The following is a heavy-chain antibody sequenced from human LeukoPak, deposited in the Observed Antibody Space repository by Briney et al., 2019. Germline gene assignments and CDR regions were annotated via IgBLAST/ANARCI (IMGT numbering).Heavy chain of an antibody. CDR1: GFTFSSHW. J-gene: IGHJ4*02. CDR2: INQDGSEK. V-gene: IGHV3-7*01. Sequence: GGSLRLSCAVSGFTFSSHWMSWVRQAPGKGLEWVANINQDGSEKHYVDSVKGRFTISRDNAKNSLYLQMNSLRVEDTAVYYCARDGVAAGIYFDYWGQGPWSPSPQ. D-gene: IGHD6-13*01. CDR3: ARDGVAAGIYFDY.